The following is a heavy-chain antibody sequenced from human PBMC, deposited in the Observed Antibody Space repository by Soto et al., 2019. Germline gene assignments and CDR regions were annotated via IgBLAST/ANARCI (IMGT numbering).Heavy chain of an antibody. D-gene: IGHD2-15*01. CDR2: IGISGDT. CDR3: ARGQEVGAHFFDS. Sequence: GGSLRLSCEASGFTFSKFDMHWVRQPTGKGLEWVSTIGISGDTYYAVSVKGRFTISRDNAKNSLSLQMNSLRAGDTALYFCARGQEVGAHFFDSWGQGTQVTV. J-gene: IGHJ4*02. CDR1: GFTFSKFD. V-gene: IGHV3-13*04.